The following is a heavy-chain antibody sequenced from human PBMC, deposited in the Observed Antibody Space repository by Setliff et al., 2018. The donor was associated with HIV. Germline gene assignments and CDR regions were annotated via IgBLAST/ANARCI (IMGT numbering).Heavy chain of an antibody. Sequence: PSETLSLTCLVSGDSVIPHYWSWIRQPPGRGLEWIGYISNYGSPSYSPSLESRVTILLDTSKNQFSLRLSSVTAADTAVYYCARSPLYSGYERYYFDYWGQGTLVTVSS. CDR2: ISNYGSP. J-gene: IGHJ4*02. V-gene: IGHV4-59*02. D-gene: IGHD5-12*01. CDR3: ARSPLYSGYERYYFDY. CDR1: GDSVIPHY.